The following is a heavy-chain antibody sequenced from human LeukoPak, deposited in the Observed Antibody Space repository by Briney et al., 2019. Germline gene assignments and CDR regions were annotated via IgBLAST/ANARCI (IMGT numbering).Heavy chain of an antibody. CDR2: ISYDGSNK. CDR1: GFTFSSYG. CDR3: AKDRITEDYHGMDV. J-gene: IGHJ6*02. D-gene: IGHD3-10*01. Sequence: GGSLRLSCAASGFTFSSYGMHWVRQAPGKGLEWVAVISYDGSNKYYADSVKGRFTISRDNSKNTLYLQMNSLRAEDTAVYYCAKDRITEDYHGMDVWGQGTTVTVSS. V-gene: IGHV3-30*18.